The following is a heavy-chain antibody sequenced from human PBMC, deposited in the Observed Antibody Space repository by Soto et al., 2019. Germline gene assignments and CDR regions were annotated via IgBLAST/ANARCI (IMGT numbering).Heavy chain of an antibody. V-gene: IGHV3-30-3*01. CDR1: GFTFSTHA. CDR2: VSFDGSNK. Sequence: QVQLVESGGGVVQPGRSLRLSCAASGFTFSTHAMHWVRQAPGKGLECVAIVSFDGSNKYYADSVKGRFTISRDNSKNTLYMQVSGLTANDTDVYYCARDQTGITTAGGGRIDQCGEGTLVTVSS. J-gene: IGHJ4*02. CDR3: ARDQTGITTAGGGRIDQ. D-gene: IGHD6-13*01.